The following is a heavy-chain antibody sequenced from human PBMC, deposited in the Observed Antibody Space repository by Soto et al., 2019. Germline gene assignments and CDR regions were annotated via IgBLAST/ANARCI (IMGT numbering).Heavy chain of an antibody. CDR2: IYYSGST. CDR1: GVSISSYY. D-gene: IGHD3-3*01. Sequence: SETLSLTCTVSGVSISSYYWSWIRQPPGKGLEWIGYIYYSGSTNYNPSLKSRVTISVDTSKNQFSLKLSSVTAADTAVYYCARARTPYDFWSGSPPGYYFDYWGQGTLVTVSS. V-gene: IGHV4-59*01. CDR3: ARARTPYDFWSGSPPGYYFDY. J-gene: IGHJ4*02.